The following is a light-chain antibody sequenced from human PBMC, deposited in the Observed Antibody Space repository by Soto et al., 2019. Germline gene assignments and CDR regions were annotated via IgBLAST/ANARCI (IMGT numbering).Light chain of an antibody. J-gene: IGKJ4*01. CDR1: QSVSSN. CDR2: GAS. CDR3: QPYNSWPLT. V-gene: IGKV3-15*01. Sequence: VGMTRSPATLSVSPGERATLSCRASQSVSSNLAWYQQKPGQAPRLLIYGASTRATGIPARFSGSGSGTEFTLTISSLQSEDFAVYYCQPYNSWPLTFGGGTKVDI.